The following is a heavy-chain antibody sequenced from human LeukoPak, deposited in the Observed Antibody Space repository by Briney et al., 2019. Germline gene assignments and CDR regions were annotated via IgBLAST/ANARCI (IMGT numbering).Heavy chain of an antibody. J-gene: IGHJ5*02. CDR3: ARGLLSFMRSDYSNYWDNWFDP. CDR2: MNPNSGNT. Sequence: ASVKVSCKASGYTFTAYNINWVRQATGQGLEWMGWMNPNSGNTGYAQKFQGRVTLTRNTSTSTAYMELSSLRSDDTAVYYCARGLLSFMRSDYSNYWDNWFDPWGQGTLVTVSS. D-gene: IGHD4-11*01. CDR1: GYTFTAYN. V-gene: IGHV1-8*03.